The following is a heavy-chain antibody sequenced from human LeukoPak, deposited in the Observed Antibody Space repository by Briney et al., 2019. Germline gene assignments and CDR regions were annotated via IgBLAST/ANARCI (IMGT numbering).Heavy chain of an antibody. D-gene: IGHD3-22*01. CDR1: GGSISTYY. V-gene: IGHV4-59*08. J-gene: IGHJ4*02. CDR3: ARSGYYDSSGVDY. Sequence: PSETLSLTCTVSGGSISTYYWTWIRQRPGKGLEWVGYIYYSGSTNYNPSLKSRVTISLDTSKNQFSLKLSSVTAADTAVYYCARSGYYDSSGVDYWGQGTLVAVSS. CDR2: IYYSGST.